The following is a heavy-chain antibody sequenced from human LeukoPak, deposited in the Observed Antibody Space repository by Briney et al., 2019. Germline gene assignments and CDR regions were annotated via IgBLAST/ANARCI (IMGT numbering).Heavy chain of an antibody. CDR1: GDSISSHNNY. J-gene: IGHJ4*02. D-gene: IGHD6-13*01. CDR3: AKQGGVYSSSWIDY. CDR2: INYSGSA. V-gene: IGHV4-39*01. Sequence: PETLSLTCTVSGDSISSHNNYWGWIRQPPGKGLEWVGSINYSGSAYYNPSLESRITISVDTSKNQFSLRLTSVTAADTAVYYCAKQGGVYSSSWIDYWGQGALVTVSS.